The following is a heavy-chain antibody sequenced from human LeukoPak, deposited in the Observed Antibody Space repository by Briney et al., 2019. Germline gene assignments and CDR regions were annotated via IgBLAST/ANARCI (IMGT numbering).Heavy chain of an antibody. CDR1: TYSISSGYY. J-gene: IGHJ4*02. Sequence: SSETLSLTCTVSTYSISSGYYWGWIRQPPGKGLEWIGNIYHNGNTYYNPSLKSRVTISVDTSKKQFSLKLRTATAADTAVYYCARIEAVTRGYNHAYYFDYWGQGTLVTVPS. CDR3: ARIEAVTRGYNHAYYFDY. V-gene: IGHV4-38-2*02. CDR2: IYHNGNT. D-gene: IGHD5-18*01.